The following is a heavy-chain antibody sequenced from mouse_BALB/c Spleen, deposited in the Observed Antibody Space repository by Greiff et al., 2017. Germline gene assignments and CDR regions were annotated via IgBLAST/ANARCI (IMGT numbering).Heavy chain of an antibody. CDR1: GYAFTNYL. J-gene: IGHJ4*01. CDR3: AYGSGVPYYARDY. D-gene: IGHD1-1*01. Sequence: QVQLQQSGAELVRPGTSVKVSCTASGYAFTNYLIEWVKQRPGQGLEWIGVINPGSGGTNYNEKFKGKATLTADKSSSTTYMQLSSLTSEDSAVYFCAYGSGVPYYARDYWGQGTTVTVSA. CDR2: INPGSGGT. V-gene: IGHV1-54*01.